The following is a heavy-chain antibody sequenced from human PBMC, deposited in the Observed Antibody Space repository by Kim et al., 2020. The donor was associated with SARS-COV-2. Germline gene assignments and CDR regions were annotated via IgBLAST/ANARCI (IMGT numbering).Heavy chain of an antibody. Sequence: SETLSLTCTVSGGSISMYYWSWIRQPPGKGLEWIGYIHYTGSTDYNPSLKSRVTISLDTSKKQFSLKLTCVTAADTAVYYCARVGGYCSGANCYSFDYWGRGTLVTVSS. CDR3: ARVGGYCSGANCYSFDY. J-gene: IGHJ4*02. CDR1: GGSISMYY. CDR2: IHYTGST. V-gene: IGHV4-59*01. D-gene: IGHD2-15*01.